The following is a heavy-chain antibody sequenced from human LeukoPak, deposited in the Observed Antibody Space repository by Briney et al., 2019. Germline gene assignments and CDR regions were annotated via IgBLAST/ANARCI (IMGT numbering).Heavy chain of an antibody. J-gene: IGHJ3*02. D-gene: IGHD3-10*01. CDR1: GYTFTGYY. V-gene: IGHV1-2*02. Sequence: ASVKVSCKASGYTFTGYYMHWVRQAPGQGLEWMGWINPNSGGTNYAQKFQGRVTMTRDTSLSTAYMELSRLRSDDTGVYYCARDFGLWFGESLYAFDIWGQGTMVTVSS. CDR2: INPNSGGT. CDR3: ARDFGLWFGESLYAFDI.